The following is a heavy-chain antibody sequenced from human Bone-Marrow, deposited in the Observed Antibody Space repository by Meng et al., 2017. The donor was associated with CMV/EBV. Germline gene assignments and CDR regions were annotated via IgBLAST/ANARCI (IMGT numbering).Heavy chain of an antibody. D-gene: IGHD2-2*02. CDR3: AREPAGYCSSTSCYKSGDAFDI. Sequence: GSLRLSCAVYGGSFSGYYWSWIRQPPGKGLEWIGEINHSGSTNYNPSLKSRVTISVDTSKNQFSLKLSSVTAADTAVYYCAREPAGYCSSTSCYKSGDAFDIWGQGTMVTVSS. CDR2: INHSGST. J-gene: IGHJ3*02. V-gene: IGHV4-34*01. CDR1: GGSFSGYY.